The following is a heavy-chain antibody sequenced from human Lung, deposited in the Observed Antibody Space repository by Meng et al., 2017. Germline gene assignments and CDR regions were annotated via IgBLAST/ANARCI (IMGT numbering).Heavy chain of an antibody. Sequence: QVRLQQWGARLLNPSETLSLTCFCSGWSVSYYYWSWIRQPPGKGLEWIGEINHSGSTNYNPSLESRATISVDTSQNNLSLKLSSVTAADSAVYYCARGPTTMAHDFDYWGQGTLVTVSS. CDR3: ARGPTTMAHDFDY. CDR2: INHSGST. J-gene: IGHJ4*02. D-gene: IGHD4-11*01. V-gene: IGHV4-34*01. CDR1: GWSVSYYY.